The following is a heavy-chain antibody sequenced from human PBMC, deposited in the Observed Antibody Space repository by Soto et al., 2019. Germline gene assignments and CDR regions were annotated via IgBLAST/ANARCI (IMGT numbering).Heavy chain of an antibody. D-gene: IGHD2-2*01. V-gene: IGHV3-23*01. Sequence: VGSLRLSCAASGFTFSSYAMSWVRQAPGKGLEWVSAISGSGGSTYYADSVKGRFTISRDNSKNTLYLQMNSLRAEDTAVYYCAKGVVPAAMPHNFDYWGQGTLVTVSS. CDR2: ISGSGGST. J-gene: IGHJ4*02. CDR1: GFTFSSYA. CDR3: AKGVVPAAMPHNFDY.